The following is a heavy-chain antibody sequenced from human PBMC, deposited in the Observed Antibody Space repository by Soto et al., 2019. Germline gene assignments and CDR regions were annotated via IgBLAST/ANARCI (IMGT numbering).Heavy chain of an antibody. CDR3: ARYDSSGYYNWFDP. CDR1: GFTFSSYA. J-gene: IGHJ5*02. Sequence: QVQLVESGGGVVQPGRSLRLSCAASGFTFSSYAMHWVRQAPGKGLEWVAVISYDGSNKYYADSVKGRFTISRDNSKNKMYLQMNSLRAEDTAVYCCARYDSSGYYNWFDPWGQGTLVTVSS. V-gene: IGHV3-30-3*01. D-gene: IGHD3-22*01. CDR2: ISYDGSNK.